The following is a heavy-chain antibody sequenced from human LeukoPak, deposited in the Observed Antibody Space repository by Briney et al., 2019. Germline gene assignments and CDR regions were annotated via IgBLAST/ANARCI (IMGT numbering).Heavy chain of an antibody. D-gene: IGHD2-15*01. CDR2: INPNSGGT. V-gene: IGHV1-2*02. CDR3: ARERCSGGSCYSYYYYGMDV. CDR1: GYTFTGYY. Sequence: ASVKVSCTASGYTFTGYYMHWVRQAPGQGLEWMGWINPNSGGTNYAQKFQGRVTMTRDTSISTAYMELSRLRSDDTAVYYCARERCSGGSCYSYYYYGMDVWGQGTTVTVSS. J-gene: IGHJ6*02.